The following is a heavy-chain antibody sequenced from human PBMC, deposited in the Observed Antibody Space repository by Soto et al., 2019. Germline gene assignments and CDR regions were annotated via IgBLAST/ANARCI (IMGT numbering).Heavy chain of an antibody. CDR1: GFSFSNAW. J-gene: IGHJ4*02. CDR3: TTEGRD. Sequence: EVQLVESGGGLVKPGGSLTLSCASSGFSFSNAWMSWVRQAPGQGLEWVGRIRSQTDGGTADYTASVNGRFIISRHDSKNMVSLHWNSLKTEDTAVYYCTTEGRDWGQGTLVTVSS. CDR2: IRSQTDGGTA. V-gene: IGHV3-15*01.